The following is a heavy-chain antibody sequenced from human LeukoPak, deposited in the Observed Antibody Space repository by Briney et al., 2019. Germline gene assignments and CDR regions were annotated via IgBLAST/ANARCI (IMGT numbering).Heavy chain of an antibody. CDR2: INHSGST. CDR1: GGSFSGYY. Sequence: PSETLSLTCAVYGGSFSGYYWSWIRQPPGKGLEWIGEINHSGSTNYNPSLKSRVTISVDTSKNQFSLKLSSVTAADTAVYYCARRDSSGWHPDWYFDLWGRGTLVTVSS. J-gene: IGHJ2*01. D-gene: IGHD6-19*01. CDR3: ARRDSSGWHPDWYFDL. V-gene: IGHV4-34*01.